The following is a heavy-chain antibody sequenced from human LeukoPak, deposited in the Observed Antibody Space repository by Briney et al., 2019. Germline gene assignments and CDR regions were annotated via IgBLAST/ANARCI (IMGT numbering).Heavy chain of an antibody. D-gene: IGHD2-15*01. CDR1: GYNFANFW. CDR2: LYPRDSDT. J-gene: IGHJ5*02. CDR3: VRSIGYSQIVDL. Sequence: GESLKISCKGSGYNFANFWIGWVRQKPGKGLEWVGVLYPRDSDTTYGPSFEGQVTMSVDKSISTAYLQWSSLQASDTASYFCVRSIGYSQIVDLWGQGALVTVSS. V-gene: IGHV5-51*01.